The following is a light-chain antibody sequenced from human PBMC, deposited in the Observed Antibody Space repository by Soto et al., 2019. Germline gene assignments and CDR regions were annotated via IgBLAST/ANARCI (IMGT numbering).Light chain of an antibody. CDR1: QSVSSY. CDR2: DAS. CDR3: QQRSNWPIT. V-gene: IGKV3-11*01. J-gene: IGKJ5*01. Sequence: ENVSTQSPATLSLYPGERATLSCRASQSVSSYLAWYQQKPGQAPRLLIYDASNRATGIPARFSGSGSGTDFTLTISSLEPEDFAVYYCQQRSNWPITFGQGTRLEIK.